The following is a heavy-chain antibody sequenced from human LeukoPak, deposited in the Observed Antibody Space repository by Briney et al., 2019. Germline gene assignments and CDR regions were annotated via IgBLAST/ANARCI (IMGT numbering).Heavy chain of an antibody. CDR1: GGSFSGYY. J-gene: IGHJ3*02. D-gene: IGHD3-10*01. CDR2: INHSGST. Sequence: PSETLSLTCAVYGGSFSGYYWSWIRQPPGKGLEWIGEINHSGSTNYNPSLKSRVTLSVDTSKNQFSLKLSSVTAADTAVYYCAREGSYPAFDIWGQGTMVTVSS. CDR3: AREGSYPAFDI. V-gene: IGHV4-34*01.